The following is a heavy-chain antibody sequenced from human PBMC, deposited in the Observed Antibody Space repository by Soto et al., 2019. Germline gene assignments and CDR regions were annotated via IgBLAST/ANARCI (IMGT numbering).Heavy chain of an antibody. Sequence: EVQLLESGGGLVQPGGSLTLSCAASGFTFNTYGMTWVRQAPGKGLEWVSTVSGSGGGTYYADSVKGRFTISRVNSKNTMYLQMSNLRAEDTAVYFCAGIGPYCGGDCYPDFDFWGLGTPVTVSS. CDR3: AGIGPYCGGDCYPDFDF. CDR2: VSGSGGGT. CDR1: GFTFNTYG. D-gene: IGHD2-21*02. J-gene: IGHJ4*02. V-gene: IGHV3-23*01.